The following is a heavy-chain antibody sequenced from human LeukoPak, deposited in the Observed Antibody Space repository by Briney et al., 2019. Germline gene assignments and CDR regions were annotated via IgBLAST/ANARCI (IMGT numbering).Heavy chain of an antibody. Sequence: ASVKVSCKASGYTFTNYAMNWVRQAPGQGLEWMGWINTNTGNPTYAQGFTGRFVFSLDTSASTAYLQISSLKAEDTAFYYCARFQRHTGFDYWGQGTLVTVSS. D-gene: IGHD2-2*01. V-gene: IGHV7-4-1*02. J-gene: IGHJ4*02. CDR1: GYTFTNYA. CDR3: ARFQRHTGFDY. CDR2: INTNTGNP.